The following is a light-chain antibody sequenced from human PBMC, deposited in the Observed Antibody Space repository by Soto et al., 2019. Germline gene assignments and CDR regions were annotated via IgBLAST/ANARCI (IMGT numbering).Light chain of an antibody. Sequence: QSALTQPPSASGSPGQSVTISCTGTSSDVGGYYYVSWYQQYPDKAPKRMIYEVSKRPSGVPDRFSGSKSGNTAFLTVSGLQAEDEADYYCSSYAGSNNFVFGTGTKVTVL. CDR2: EVS. CDR1: SSDVGGYYY. CDR3: SSYAGSNNFV. J-gene: IGLJ1*01. V-gene: IGLV2-8*01.